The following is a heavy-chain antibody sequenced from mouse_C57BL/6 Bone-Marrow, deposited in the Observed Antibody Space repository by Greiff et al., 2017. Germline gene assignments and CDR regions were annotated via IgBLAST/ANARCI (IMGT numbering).Heavy chain of an antibody. D-gene: IGHD1-1*01. CDR2: INPSSGYT. CDR1: GYTFTSYW. V-gene: IGHV1-7*01. Sequence: VKLMEPGAELAKPGASVTLSCKASGYTFTSYWMHWVKQRPGQGLEWIGYINPSSGYTKYNQKFKDKATLTADKSSSTAYMQLSSLTYEDSAVYYCASPLLLLRYRAWFAYWGQGTLVTVSA. CDR3: ASPLLLLRYRAWFAY. J-gene: IGHJ3*01.